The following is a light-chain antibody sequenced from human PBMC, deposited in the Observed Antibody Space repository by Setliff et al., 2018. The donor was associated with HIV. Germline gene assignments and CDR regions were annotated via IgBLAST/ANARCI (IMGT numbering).Light chain of an antibody. CDR1: SSDVGGYNY. CDR3: SSYAGTNHPYV. CDR2: EVN. V-gene: IGLV2-8*01. J-gene: IGLJ1*01. Sequence: QSALAQPPSASGSPGQSVTISCTGTSSDVGGYNYVSWYQHHPGRPPKLLIYEVNQRPSGVSDRFSGSKSGNTASLTVSGLQAEDEADYYCSSYAGTNHPYVFGTGTKV.